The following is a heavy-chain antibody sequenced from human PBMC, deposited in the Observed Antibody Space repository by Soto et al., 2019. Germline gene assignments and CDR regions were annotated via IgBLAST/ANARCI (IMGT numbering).Heavy chain of an antibody. J-gene: IGHJ4*02. V-gene: IGHV4-59*01. CDR3: ARERAAEDTEIFDY. D-gene: IGHD5-18*01. CDR1: GGSISSSY. Sequence: SETLSLTCTVSGGSISSSYWNWIRQPPGKGLEWIGYIYYSGRINYNPSLKSRVTISVDTSKNQFSLNLNSVTAADTAVYYCARERAAEDTEIFDYWGQGTLVTVSS. CDR2: IYYSGRI.